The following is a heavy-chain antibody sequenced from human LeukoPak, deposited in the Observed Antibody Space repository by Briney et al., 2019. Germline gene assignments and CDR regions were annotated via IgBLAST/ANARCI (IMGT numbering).Heavy chain of an antibody. CDR1: GYSFTSYW. Sequence: GESLKISFKGSGYSFTSYWIGWVRPMPGKGLEWMGIIYPGDSDTRYSPSFQGLVTISADKSISTAYLQWSSLKASDTAMYYCARHEGYCISSSCSDTFDIWGQGTMVTVSS. CDR2: IYPGDSDT. V-gene: IGHV5-51*01. D-gene: IGHD2-2*01. CDR3: ARHEGYCISSSCSDTFDI. J-gene: IGHJ3*02.